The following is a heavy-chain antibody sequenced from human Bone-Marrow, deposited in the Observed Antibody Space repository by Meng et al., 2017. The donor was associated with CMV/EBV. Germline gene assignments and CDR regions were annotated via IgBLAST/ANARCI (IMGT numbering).Heavy chain of an antibody. Sequence: ASVKVSCKASGYTFTGHYMHWVRQAPGQGLEWMGWINPNSGGTNYAQKFQGRVTMTRDTSISTAYMELSRLRSDDTAVYYCAREGPSGSYSQDYWGQGTLVTVSS. CDR2: INPNSGGT. CDR3: AREGPSGSYSQDY. CDR1: GYTFTGHY. D-gene: IGHD1-26*01. J-gene: IGHJ4*02. V-gene: IGHV1-2*02.